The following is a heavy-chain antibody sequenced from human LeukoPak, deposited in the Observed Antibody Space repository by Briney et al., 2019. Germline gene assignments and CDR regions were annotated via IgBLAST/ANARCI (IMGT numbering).Heavy chain of an antibody. CDR3: AKFGRSIAARNDAFDI. CDR1: GFTFSSYA. V-gene: IGHV3-23*01. D-gene: IGHD6-6*01. CDR2: ISGSGGST. J-gene: IGHJ3*02. Sequence: GGSLRLSCAASGFTFSSYAMHWVRQAPGKGLEWVSAISGSGGSTYYADSVKGRFTISRDNSKNTLYLQMNSLRAEDTAVYYCAKFGRSIAARNDAFDIWGQGTMVTVSS.